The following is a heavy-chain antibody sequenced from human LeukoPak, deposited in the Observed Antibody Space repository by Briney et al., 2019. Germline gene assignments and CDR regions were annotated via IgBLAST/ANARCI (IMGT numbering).Heavy chain of an antibody. Sequence: ESGPALVKPTQTLTLTCTFSGFSLSTSGMRVSWIRQPPGKALEWLARIDWDDDKFYSTSLKTRPTISKDTSKNQVVLTMTNMDPVDTATYYCARAYSSGWPFNFDYWGQGTLVTVSS. CDR2: IDWDDDK. V-gene: IGHV2-70*04. CDR1: GFSLSTSGMR. D-gene: IGHD6-19*01. CDR3: ARAYSSGWPFNFDY. J-gene: IGHJ4*02.